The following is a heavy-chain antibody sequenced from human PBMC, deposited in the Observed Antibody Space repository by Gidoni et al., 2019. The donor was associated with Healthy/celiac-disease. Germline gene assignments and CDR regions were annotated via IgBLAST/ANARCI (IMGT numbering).Heavy chain of an antibody. CDR1: GFTFSSYE. J-gene: IGHJ4*02. V-gene: IGHV3-48*03. CDR2: ISSSGSTI. Sequence: EVQLVESGGGLVQPGGSLRLSCAASGFTFSSYEMNWVRQAPGKGLEWVSYISSSGSTIYYADSVKGRFTISRDNAKNSLYLQMNSLRAEDTAVYYCARVQYQLHDYWGQGTLVTVPS. D-gene: IGHD2-2*01. CDR3: ARVQYQLHDY.